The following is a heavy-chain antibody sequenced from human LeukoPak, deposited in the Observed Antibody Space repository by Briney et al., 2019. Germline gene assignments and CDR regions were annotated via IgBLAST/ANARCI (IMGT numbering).Heavy chain of an antibody. V-gene: IGHV4-39*01. Sequence: SETLSLTCTVSGGSISSSSYYWGWIRQPPGKGLVWIGSIYYSGSTYYNPSLKSRVTISVDTAKNQFSLDLSSVAAADTAVYYCASQSSYYYYMDVWGKGTTVTVSS. CDR3: ASQSSYYYYMDV. D-gene: IGHD3-16*02. CDR1: GGSISSSSYY. J-gene: IGHJ6*03. CDR2: IYYSGST.